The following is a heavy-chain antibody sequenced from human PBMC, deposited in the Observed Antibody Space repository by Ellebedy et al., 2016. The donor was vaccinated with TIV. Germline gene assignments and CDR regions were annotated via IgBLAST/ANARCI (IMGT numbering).Heavy chain of an antibody. Sequence: GESLKISCVDSGSTFSRYWMTWFCQAPGKGLEWVANINQDARDINYVDSVKGRFTISRDNAKNSLYLHMNSLRAEDTAVYYFAREQSPGGFDPWGQGTLVTVS. D-gene: IGHD3-10*01. CDR2: INQDARDI. V-gene: IGHV3-7*01. J-gene: IGHJ5*02. CDR3: AREQSPGGFDP. CDR1: GSTFSRYW.